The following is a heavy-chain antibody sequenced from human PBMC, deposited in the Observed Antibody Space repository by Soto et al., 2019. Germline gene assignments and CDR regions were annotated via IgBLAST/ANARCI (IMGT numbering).Heavy chain of an antibody. CDR2: ISYDEGEK. V-gene: IGHV3-30-3*02. CDR3: AKMIAIGITIFGVDLSDV. Sequence: PGGSLRLSCAASGFTFSRYVMHWVRQAPGKGLGWVAVISYDEGEKYYADSVKGRFTISRDNSKNTLYLQMNSLRAEDTAVYYCAKMIAIGITIFGVDLSDVWGQGTTVTVSS. D-gene: IGHD3-3*01. J-gene: IGHJ6*01. CDR1: GFTFSRYV.